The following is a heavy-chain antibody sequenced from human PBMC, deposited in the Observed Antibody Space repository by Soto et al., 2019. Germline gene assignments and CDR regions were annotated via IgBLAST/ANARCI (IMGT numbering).Heavy chain of an antibody. CDR2: INHSGST. D-gene: IGHD3-10*01. J-gene: IGHJ6*02. V-gene: IGHV4-34*01. CDR1: GGSFSGYY. Sequence: PSETLSLTCAVYGGSFSGYYLSWIRQPPGKGLEWVGEINHSGSTNYNQYLKSRGTISIDRTKNQFSLKRSSVTAADTVLYYCARGRSSRWDGYYYYYYGMDVWGQGT. CDR3: ARGRSSRWDGYYYYYYGMDV.